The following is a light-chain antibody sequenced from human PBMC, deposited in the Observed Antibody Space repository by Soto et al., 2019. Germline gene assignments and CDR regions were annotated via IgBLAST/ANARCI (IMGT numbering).Light chain of an antibody. CDR2: AAS. Sequence: DIQMTQSPSSLSASVGGTVTITCRASQTILTDLNWYQQKPGKAPKLLIYAASSLQSGVPSRFSGGGSATDFTLTISSLQPEDFATYYCQQSFGTTWTFGRGTKVDI. J-gene: IGKJ1*01. V-gene: IGKV1-39*01. CDR3: QQSFGTTWT. CDR1: QTILTD.